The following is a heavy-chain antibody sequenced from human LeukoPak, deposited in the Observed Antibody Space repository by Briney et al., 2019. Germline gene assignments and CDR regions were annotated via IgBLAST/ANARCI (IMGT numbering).Heavy chain of an antibody. CDR1: GGSISSYY. V-gene: IGHV4-39*06. D-gene: IGHD2-15*01. CDR2: SYYTGSI. J-gene: IGHJ4*01. CDR3: GGSHSATWYDW. Sequence: SETLSLTCTVSGGSISSYYWGWLRQPPGKGLEWVGSSYYTGSIYSNPPLKSRVIISIDTSKNEITLRLNSVTAADTAVYYCGGSHSATWYDWWGQGTLVTVAS.